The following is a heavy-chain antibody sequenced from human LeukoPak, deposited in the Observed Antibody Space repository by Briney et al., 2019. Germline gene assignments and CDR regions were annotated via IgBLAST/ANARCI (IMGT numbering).Heavy chain of an antibody. CDR1: GYSFTNFW. CDR3: ARHEVDTSGWFNYFDY. V-gene: IGHV5-51*01. D-gene: IGHD6-19*01. CDR2: IDPVDADT. J-gene: IGHJ4*02. Sequence: GESLKISCKGSGYSFTNFWIGWVRQMPGKGLEWMGIIDPVDADTRYSPSFQGQVTISADKSISTAYLQWNSLKASDTAMYYCARHEVDTSGWFNYFDYWGQGALVTVSS.